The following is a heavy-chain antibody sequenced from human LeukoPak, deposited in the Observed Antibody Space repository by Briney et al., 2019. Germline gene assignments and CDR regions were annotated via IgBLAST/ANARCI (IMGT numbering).Heavy chain of an antibody. CDR3: AKDPLGYGGHYFDY. J-gene: IGHJ4*02. CDR1: GFTFSSYS. CDR2: ISGRTDSP. D-gene: IGHD4-23*01. V-gene: IGHV3-23*01. Sequence: GGSLRLSCAASGFTFSSYSMSWVRQAPGKGPEWVSTISGRTDSPYYADSVKGRFTISRENSKNTLYLQINSLRAEDTAVYYCAKDPLGYGGHYFDYWGQGILVSVSS.